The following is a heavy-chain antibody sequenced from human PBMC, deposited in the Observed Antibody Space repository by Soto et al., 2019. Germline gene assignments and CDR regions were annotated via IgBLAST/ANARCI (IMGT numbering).Heavy chain of an antibody. Sequence: QVQLQESGPGLVKPSETLSLTCTVSGGSISSYYWSWIRQPPGKGLEWIGYIYYSGRTNYNPSLKSRVNTSVDTSKSQFALKLGSVTAADTGVYYGARVGGYYGSGGFFDYWGQGTLVTVSS. CDR2: IYYSGRT. J-gene: IGHJ4*02. V-gene: IGHV4-59*01. CDR1: GGSISSYY. D-gene: IGHD3-10*01. CDR3: ARVGGYYGSGGFFDY.